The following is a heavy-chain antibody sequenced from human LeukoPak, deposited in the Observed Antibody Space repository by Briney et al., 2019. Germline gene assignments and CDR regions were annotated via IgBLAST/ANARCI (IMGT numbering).Heavy chain of an antibody. CDR3: ARVGSGWCFDY. CDR1: GFTFSSYW. D-gene: IGHD6-19*01. J-gene: IGHJ4*02. CDR2: IKQDGSEK. V-gene: IGHV3-7*05. Sequence: GGSLRLSCAASGFTFSSYWMSWVRQAPGKGLEWVANIKQDGSEKYYVDSVKGRFIISRDNAKKSLYLQMNSLRAEDTAVYYCARVGSGWCFDYWGQGTLVTVSS.